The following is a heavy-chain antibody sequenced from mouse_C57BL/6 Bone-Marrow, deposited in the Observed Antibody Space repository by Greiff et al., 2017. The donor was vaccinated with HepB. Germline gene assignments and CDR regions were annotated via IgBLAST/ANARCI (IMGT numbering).Heavy chain of an antibody. V-gene: IGHV6-3*01. J-gene: IGHJ4*01. CDR1: GFTFSNYW. CDR3: TGTNY. D-gene: IGHD2-13*01. Sequence: EVKVEESGGGLVQPGGSMKLSCVASGFTFSNYWMNWVRQSPEKGLEWVAQIRLKSDNYATHYAVSVKGRFTISRDDSKSSVYLQMNNLRAEDTGIYYCTGTNYWGQGTSVTVSS. CDR2: IRLKSDNYAT.